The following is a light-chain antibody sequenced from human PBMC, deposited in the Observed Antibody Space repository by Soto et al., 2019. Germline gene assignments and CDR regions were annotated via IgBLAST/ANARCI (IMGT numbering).Light chain of an antibody. CDR3: QRYDNSPTWT. CDR2: GAS. J-gene: IGKJ1*01. V-gene: IGKV3-20*01. CDR1: QSVGSNY. Sequence: EIVLTQSPGTLSLSPGERATLSCRASQSVGSNYLAWYQQKPGQAPRLLISGASSRATGIPDRFSGSGSGTDFTLTISRLEPEDFAVYYCQRYDNSPTWTFGQGTKVEIK.